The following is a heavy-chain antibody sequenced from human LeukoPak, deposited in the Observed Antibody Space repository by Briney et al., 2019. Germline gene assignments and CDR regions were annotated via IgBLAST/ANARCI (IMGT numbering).Heavy chain of an antibody. CDR2: IYSGGST. Sequence: GGSLRLSCAASGFTVSSNYMSWVRQAPGKGLEWVSVIYSGGSTYYADSVKGRFTISRDNSKNTLYLQMNSLRAEDTAVYYCASSAAGYYYYYGMDVWGQGTTVTVSS. V-gene: IGHV3-66*01. J-gene: IGHJ6*02. D-gene: IGHD6-13*01. CDR3: ASSAAGYYYYYGMDV. CDR1: GFTVSSNY.